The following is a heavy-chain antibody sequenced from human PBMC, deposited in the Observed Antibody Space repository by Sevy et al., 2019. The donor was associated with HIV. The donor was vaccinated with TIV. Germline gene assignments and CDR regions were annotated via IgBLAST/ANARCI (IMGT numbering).Heavy chain of an antibody. J-gene: IGHJ4*02. CDR3: ARRRGFGELLGLGY. V-gene: IGHV1-8*01. CDR1: GYTYTTYD. Sequence: ASVKVSCRTSGYTYTTYDINWVRLATRQGLEWMGWMNPSRGNTGSAQKFQGRLTMTRDTSTSTAYMELSSLESQDTAVYYCARRRGFGELLGLGYWGQGTLVTVSS. CDR2: MNPSRGNT. D-gene: IGHD3-10*01.